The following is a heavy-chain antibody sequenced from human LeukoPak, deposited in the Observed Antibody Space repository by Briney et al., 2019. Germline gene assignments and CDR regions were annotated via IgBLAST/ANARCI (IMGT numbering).Heavy chain of an antibody. Sequence: PGGSLRLSCAASGFTVSTNYISWVRQAPGKGLEWVSIIYSGGSTYYADSVKGRFTISRDNSKNTLYLQVNSLRAEDTAVYYCARAIVPLYASGWYYFDYWGQGTLVTVSS. CDR1: GFTVSTNY. CDR2: IYSGGST. D-gene: IGHD6-19*01. V-gene: IGHV3-53*01. J-gene: IGHJ4*02. CDR3: ARAIVPLYASGWYYFDY.